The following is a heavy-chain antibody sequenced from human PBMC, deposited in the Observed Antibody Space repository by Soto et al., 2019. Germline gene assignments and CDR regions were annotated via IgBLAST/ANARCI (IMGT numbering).Heavy chain of an antibody. Sequence: QITLKESGQPLVKPTQTLTLVCTLSGFSINNGGVGVGWIRQPPGKAPEWLALLYWNDDAWYSPSLRYRLSVTKDSSKNQVVLTMTHMAPVDAGTFYCAKRRALSNNSFFDQWGQGALVTVSS. CDR1: GFSINNGGVG. CDR2: LYWNDDA. D-gene: IGHD4-4*01. V-gene: IGHV2-5*01. CDR3: AKRRALSNNSFFDQ. J-gene: IGHJ4*02.